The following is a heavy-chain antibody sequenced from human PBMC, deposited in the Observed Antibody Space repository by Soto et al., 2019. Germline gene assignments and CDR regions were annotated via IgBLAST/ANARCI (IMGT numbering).Heavy chain of an antibody. J-gene: IGHJ4*02. CDR2: VYYSGGT. D-gene: IGHD2-15*01. CDR1: GGSVSSGNYY. CDR3: GKILVGATGHTDADS. Sequence: SETLSLTCTVSGGSVSSGNYYWSWIRQPPGKGLEWIGCVYYSGGTNYNPSLKSRVTISRDTSKNQFSLRLTSVTAADTAVYYCGKILVGATGHTDADSWGPGTLVTVSS. V-gene: IGHV4-61*01.